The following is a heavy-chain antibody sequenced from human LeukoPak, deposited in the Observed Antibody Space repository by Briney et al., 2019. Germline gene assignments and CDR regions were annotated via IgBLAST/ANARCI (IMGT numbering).Heavy chain of an antibody. J-gene: IGHJ4*02. Sequence: GGSLRLSCVASGFAFSTYAMSWVRQAPGKGLEWVSSIRGSGGSSFYADSVKGRFTISRDDSRNTLFLQMNSLRADDTAVYYCAKLPRWLQVDFDYWGQGTLVTVSS. CDR1: GFAFSTYA. D-gene: IGHD6-19*01. CDR2: IRGSGGSS. CDR3: AKLPRWLQVDFDY. V-gene: IGHV3-23*01.